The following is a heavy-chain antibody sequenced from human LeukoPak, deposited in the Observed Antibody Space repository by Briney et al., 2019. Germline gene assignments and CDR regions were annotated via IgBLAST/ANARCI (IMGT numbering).Heavy chain of an antibody. J-gene: IGHJ4*02. V-gene: IGHV3-30*04. CDR1: GFTFSSYA. CDR3: ARGDCGGDCYWFDY. D-gene: IGHD2-21*02. CDR2: IPYDGSNK. Sequence: GRSLRLSCAASGFTFSSYAMHWVRQAPGKGLEWVAVIPYDGSNKYYADSVKGRFTISRDNSKNTLYLQMNSLRAEDTAVYYCARGDCGGDCYWFDYWGQGTLVTVSS.